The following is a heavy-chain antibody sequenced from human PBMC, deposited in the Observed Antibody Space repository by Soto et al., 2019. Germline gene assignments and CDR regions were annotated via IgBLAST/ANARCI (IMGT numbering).Heavy chain of an antibody. V-gene: IGHV3-7*03. J-gene: IGHJ4*02. D-gene: IGHD2-15*01. CDR1: GFTFNTFW. Sequence: LRLSCAASGFTFNTFWMSWVRQSPGKGLEWVANIKHDGSETYYVDSVKGRFTISRDNAKNSLFLQMNTLRTEDTAVYYCARDFATHCSGSTCYPYAYWGQGALVTVSS. CDR2: IKHDGSET. CDR3: ARDFATHCSGSTCYPYAY.